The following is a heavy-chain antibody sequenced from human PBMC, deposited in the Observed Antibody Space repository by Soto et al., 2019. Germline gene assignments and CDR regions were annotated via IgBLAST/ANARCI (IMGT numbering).Heavy chain of an antibody. Sequence: GESLKISCKGSGYTFTNYWIGWVRQMPGKGPEWMGIIYPGDSDTKYNPSFQGQVTISADKSITTTYLQWSSLRAEDTAVYYCAKDRIPDNGMDVWGQGTTVTVSS. D-gene: IGHD2-2*02. CDR1: GYTFTNYW. J-gene: IGHJ6*02. CDR3: AKDRIPDNGMDV. CDR2: IYPGDSDT. V-gene: IGHV5-51*01.